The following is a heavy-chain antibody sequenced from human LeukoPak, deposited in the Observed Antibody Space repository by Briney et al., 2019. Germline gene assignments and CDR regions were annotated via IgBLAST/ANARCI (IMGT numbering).Heavy chain of an antibody. CDR2: IYYSGST. J-gene: IGHJ5*02. V-gene: IGHV4-39*01. CDR1: GGSISSGSYY. Sequence: SETLSLTCTVSGGSISSGSYYWGWIRQPPGKGLECIGSIYYSGSTYYNPSLKSRVTISVDTSKNQFSLKLSSVTAADTAVYYCARHDTVVVPATMPQGWFDPWGQGTLVTVSS. CDR3: ARHDTVVVPATMPQGWFDP. D-gene: IGHD2-2*01.